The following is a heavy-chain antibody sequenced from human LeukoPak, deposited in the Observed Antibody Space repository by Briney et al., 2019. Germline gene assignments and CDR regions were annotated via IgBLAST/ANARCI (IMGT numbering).Heavy chain of an antibody. CDR3: ARVWSGYYDSSGWLDY. Sequence: SETLSLTCAVYGGSFSGYYWSWIRQPPGKGLEWIGEINHSGSTNYNPSLKSRVTISVDTSKNQFSLKLSSVTAADTAVYYCARVWSGYYDSSGWLDYWGQGTLVTVSS. V-gene: IGHV4-34*01. CDR1: GGSFSGYY. CDR2: INHSGST. D-gene: IGHD3-22*01. J-gene: IGHJ4*02.